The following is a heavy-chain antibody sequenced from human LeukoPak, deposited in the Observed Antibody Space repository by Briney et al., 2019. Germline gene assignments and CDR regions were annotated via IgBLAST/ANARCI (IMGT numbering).Heavy chain of an antibody. Sequence: SETLSLTCAVTGDSVSSAGYSWSRIRQPPGKGLEWIGYIYHIGSTYYNPSLKSRVTMSLNRSKNQFSLKLNSVTAADTAVYYCARGGAYYYYHYGMDVWGQGTTVTVSS. CDR1: GDSVSSAGYS. CDR3: ARGGAYYYYHYGMDV. CDR2: IYHIGST. D-gene: IGHD3-16*01. J-gene: IGHJ6*02. V-gene: IGHV4-30-2*01.